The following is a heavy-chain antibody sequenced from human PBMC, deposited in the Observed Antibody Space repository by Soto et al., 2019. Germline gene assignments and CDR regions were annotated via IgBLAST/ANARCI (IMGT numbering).Heavy chain of an antibody. D-gene: IGHD2-15*01. CDR1: GFTVRTNY. CDR2: IHSDGTA. Sequence: EVHLVESGGDLVQPGGSLRLSCAASGFTVRTNYMNWVRQAPGKGLQWVSVIHSDGTAYYADSVKGRFTISRDVSKNPLFLQMTSLRAEDTAISYCARAPFGTASGGSAGFDHWGQGTLVTVSS. CDR3: ARAPFGTASGGSAGFDH. V-gene: IGHV3-53*01. J-gene: IGHJ4*02.